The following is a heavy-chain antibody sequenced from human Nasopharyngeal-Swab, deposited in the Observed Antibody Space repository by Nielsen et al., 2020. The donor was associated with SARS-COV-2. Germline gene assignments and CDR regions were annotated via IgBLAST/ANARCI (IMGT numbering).Heavy chain of an antibody. CDR3: ARSPHGGNSGGDY. Sequence: GESLKISCKGSGYSFTSYWIGWVRQMPGKGLEWMGIIYPGDSDTRYSPSFQGQVTISADKSINTAYLQWSRLSASDTAMYYCARSPHGGNSGGDYWGQGTLVTVSA. CDR1: GYSFTSYW. J-gene: IGHJ4*02. D-gene: IGHD4-23*01. CDR2: IYPGDSDT. V-gene: IGHV5-51*01.